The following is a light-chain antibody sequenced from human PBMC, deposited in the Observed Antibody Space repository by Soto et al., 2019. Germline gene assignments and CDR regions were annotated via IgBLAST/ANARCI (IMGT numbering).Light chain of an antibody. CDR3: CSYADSYTLI. CDR1: SSDVGGYNY. J-gene: IGLJ2*01. CDR2: DVN. Sequence: QSALTQPRSVSGSPGQSVTISCTGTSSDVGGYNYVSWYQQYPDKAPKLIICDVNKRPSGVPDRFSGSKSGNTASLTISGLQAEDEADYFCCSYADSYTLIFGGGTKLTVL. V-gene: IGLV2-11*01.